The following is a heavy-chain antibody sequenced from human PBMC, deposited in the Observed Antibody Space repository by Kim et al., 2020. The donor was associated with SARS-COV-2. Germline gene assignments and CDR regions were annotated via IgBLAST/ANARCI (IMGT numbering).Heavy chain of an antibody. D-gene: IGHD3-22*01. CDR2: IKQDGSEN. V-gene: IGHV3-7*01. J-gene: IGHJ4*02. Sequence: GGSLRLSCAASGFTFSSYWMSWVRQAPGKGLEWVANIKQDGSENYYVDSVKGRFTISRDNAKNSLYLQMNSLRAEDTAVYYCARGTFSGYEYYFDYWGQGTLVTVSS. CDR1: GFTFSSYW. CDR3: ARGTFSGYEYYFDY.